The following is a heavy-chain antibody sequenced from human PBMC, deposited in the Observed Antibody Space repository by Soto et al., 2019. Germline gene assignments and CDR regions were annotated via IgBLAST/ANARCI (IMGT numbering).Heavy chain of an antibody. D-gene: IGHD2-15*01. Sequence: ESLKISCKGSGYSFTSYWIGWVRQMPGKGLEWMGIIYPGDSDTRYSPSFQGQVTISADKSISTAYLQWSSLKASDTAMYYCARRGALYCSGGSCYSFDYWGQGTLVTVSS. J-gene: IGHJ4*02. V-gene: IGHV5-51*01. CDR1: GYSFTSYW. CDR2: IYPGDSDT. CDR3: ARRGALYCSGGSCYSFDY.